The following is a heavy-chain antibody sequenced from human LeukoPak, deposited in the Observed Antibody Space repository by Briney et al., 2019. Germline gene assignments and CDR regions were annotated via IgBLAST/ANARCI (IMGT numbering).Heavy chain of an antibody. V-gene: IGHV4-59*01. D-gene: IGHD6-13*01. Sequence: SETLSLTCTVPGGSISSYYWSWIRQPPGKGLEWIGYIYYSGSTNYNPSLKSRVTISVDTSKNQFSLKLSSVTAADTAVYYCARIAAAGRPFDYWGQGTLVTVSS. J-gene: IGHJ4*02. CDR2: IYYSGST. CDR3: ARIAAAGRPFDY. CDR1: GGSISSYY.